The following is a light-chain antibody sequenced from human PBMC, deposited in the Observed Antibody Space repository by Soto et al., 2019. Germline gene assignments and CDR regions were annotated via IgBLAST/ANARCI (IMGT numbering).Light chain of an antibody. V-gene: IGKV1-5*03. Sequence: DILLTQSPSTLSASVGDRVTITCRASQSISNWLAWYQQKPGTAPKLLIYGASTLESGVPSRFSGSRSGTEFTLTVSSLQPDDFATYCCQQYNDSLRYTSGQATKREIK. CDR3: QQYNDSLRYT. J-gene: IGKJ2*01. CDR2: GAS. CDR1: QSISNW.